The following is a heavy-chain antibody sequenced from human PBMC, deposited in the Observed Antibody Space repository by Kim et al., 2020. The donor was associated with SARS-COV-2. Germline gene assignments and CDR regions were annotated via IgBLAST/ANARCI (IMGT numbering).Heavy chain of an antibody. V-gene: IGHV3-30*04. J-gene: IGHJ3*02. CDR2: ISYDGSNK. CDR1: GFTFSSYA. Sequence: GGSLRLSCAASGFTFSSYAMHWVRQAPGKGLEWVAVISYDGSNKYYADSVKGRFTISRDNSKNTLYLQMNSLRAEDTAVYYCARPELERRAFDIWGQGTMVTVSS. D-gene: IGHD1-1*01. CDR3: ARPELERRAFDI.